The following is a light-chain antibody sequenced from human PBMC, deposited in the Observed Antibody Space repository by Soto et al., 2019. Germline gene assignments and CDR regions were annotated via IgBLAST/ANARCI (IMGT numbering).Light chain of an antibody. CDR3: QSYDNSLSGAWV. Sequence: QSVLTQPPSASGTPGQRVTMSCSGSSSNIGSNTVNWYQQLPGTAPKLLIYANNKRPSGVLDRFSGSKSGTSASLAITGLQAEDEADYYCQSYDNSLSGAWVFGGGTQLTVL. CDR2: ANN. V-gene: IGLV1-44*01. CDR1: SSNIGSNT. J-gene: IGLJ3*02.